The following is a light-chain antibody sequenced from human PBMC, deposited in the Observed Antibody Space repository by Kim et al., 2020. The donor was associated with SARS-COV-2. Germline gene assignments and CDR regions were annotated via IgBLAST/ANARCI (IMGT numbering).Light chain of an antibody. J-gene: IGLJ2*01. Sequence: SYELTQPLSVSVAPGQTARLTCGIDSIGPKTVQWYQQQPGQAPILVIYRDSNRSSGIPERISGSTSGNTATLIISRAQAGDEADYYCQVWDGSSALFGGGTRLTVL. CDR1: SIGPKT. V-gene: IGLV3-9*01. CDR2: RDS. CDR3: QVWDGSSAL.